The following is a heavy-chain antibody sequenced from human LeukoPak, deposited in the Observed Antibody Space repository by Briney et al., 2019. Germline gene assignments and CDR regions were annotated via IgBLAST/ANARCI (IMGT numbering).Heavy chain of an antibody. CDR2: IIPIFGTA. J-gene: IGHJ3*02. D-gene: IGHD2-2*01. CDR1: GGTFSSYA. V-gene: IGHV1-69*13. Sequence: ASVKVSCKASGGTFSSYAISWVRQAPGQGLEWMGGIIPIFGTANYAQKFQGRVTITADESTSTAYMELSSLRSEDTAVYYCARWGCSSTSCYDAFDIWGQGTMVTVSS. CDR3: ARWGCSSTSCYDAFDI.